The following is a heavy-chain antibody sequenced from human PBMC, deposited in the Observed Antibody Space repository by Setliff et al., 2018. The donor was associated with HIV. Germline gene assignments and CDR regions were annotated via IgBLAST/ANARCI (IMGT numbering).Heavy chain of an antibody. CDR3: AKSPSLSYSSGWYYFDY. D-gene: IGHD3-22*01. CDR1: GGSISDSSYY. V-gene: IGHV4-39*07. CDR2: IHYSGST. J-gene: IGHJ4*02. Sequence: SETLSLTCTVSGGSISDSSYYWGWIRQPPGKGLEWIGSIHYSGSTYYNPSLKSRVTVSVDTSKSQFSLKLRSVTAADTAVYYCAKSPSLSYSSGWYYFDYWGQGTLVTVSS.